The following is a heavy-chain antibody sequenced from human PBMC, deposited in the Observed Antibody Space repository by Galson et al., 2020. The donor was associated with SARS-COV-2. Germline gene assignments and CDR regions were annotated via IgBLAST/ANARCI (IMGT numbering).Heavy chain of an antibody. D-gene: IGHD2-15*01. CDR2: ISNDGRNN. J-gene: IGHJ3*02. Sequence: GGSLRLSCAASGFTIRSYAMHWVRQAPGKGLDWVAAISNDGRNNYYADSVKGRFTISRDNSKNTLYLQMNSLRAEDTAVYYCARAGGRLYCSGGSCHRWRAFDIWGQGTMVTVSS. CDR3: ARAGGRLYCSGGSCHRWRAFDI. V-gene: IGHV3-30*04. CDR1: GFTIRSYA.